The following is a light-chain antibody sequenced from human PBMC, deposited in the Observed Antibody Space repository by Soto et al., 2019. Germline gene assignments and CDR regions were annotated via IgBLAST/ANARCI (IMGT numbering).Light chain of an antibody. CDR1: QSLGSTS. J-gene: IGKJ1*01. CDR2: GAS. Sequence: EIVLTQSPGTLSLSPGDRATLSCRASQSLGSTSLAWYQQKPGQAPRLLIYGASSRATGIPDRLSGRGSGTGFTLTISRLEPEDFAVYYCQKYGSSPWTCGQGTKVDIK. V-gene: IGKV3-20*01. CDR3: QKYGSSPWT.